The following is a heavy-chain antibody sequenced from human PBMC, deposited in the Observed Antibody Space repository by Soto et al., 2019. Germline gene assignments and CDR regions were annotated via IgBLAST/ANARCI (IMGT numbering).Heavy chain of an antibody. CDR3: AREAEYDLWSGPGWFDP. D-gene: IGHD3-3*01. CDR2: ISGSGGST. CDR1: GFTFSSYA. Sequence: PGGSLRLSCAASGFTFSSYAMSWVRQAPGKGLEWVSAISGSGGSTYYADSVKGRFTISRDNSKNTLYLQMNSLRAEDTAVYYCAREAEYDLWSGPGWFDPWGQGTLVTVSS. V-gene: IGHV3-23*01. J-gene: IGHJ5*02.